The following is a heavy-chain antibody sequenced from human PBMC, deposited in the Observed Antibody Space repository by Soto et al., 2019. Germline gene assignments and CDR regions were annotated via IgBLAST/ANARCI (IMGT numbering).Heavy chain of an antibody. J-gene: IGHJ4*02. D-gene: IGHD3-10*01. CDR1: GYTFSGYY. CDR2: ISPNSGDT. Sequence: ASVKVSCKASGYTFSGYYIHWVRQAPGQGLAWMGWISPNSGDTNYAQKFQGRVTMTRDTSISTAYMELSGLRSGDTAVYYCASGGVAGGFFDYWGQGTLVTVSS. V-gene: IGHV1-2*02. CDR3: ASGGVAGGFFDY.